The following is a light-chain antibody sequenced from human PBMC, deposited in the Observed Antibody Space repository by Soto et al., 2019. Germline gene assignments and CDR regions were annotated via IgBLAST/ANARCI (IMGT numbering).Light chain of an antibody. CDR1: QSISSSY. CDR3: QQYDSSPRT. J-gene: IGKJ1*01. CDR2: GAS. V-gene: IGKV3-20*01. Sequence: EIVVTHSPGTLSLSPGERATLSCSASQSISSSYLAWYQQKPGQAPRLLIYGASSRATGIPDRFSGSGSGTDFTLTINRLEPEDFAVYYCQQYDSSPRTFGQGTNVDIK.